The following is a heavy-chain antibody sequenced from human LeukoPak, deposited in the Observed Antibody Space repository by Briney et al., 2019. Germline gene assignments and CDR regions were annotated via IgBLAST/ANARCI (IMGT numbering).Heavy chain of an antibody. CDR1: GFTFSSYW. J-gene: IGHJ3*02. CDR2: KKQDGSEK. CDR3: ARGSCSSTSCYIPMAFDI. Sequence: GGSLRLFCAASGFTFSSYWMSWVRQAPGKGLEWVANKKQDGSEKYYVDSVKGRFTISRDNAKNSLYLQMNSLRAEDTAVYYCARGSCSSTSCYIPMAFDIWGQGTMVTVSS. D-gene: IGHD2-2*02. V-gene: IGHV3-7*04.